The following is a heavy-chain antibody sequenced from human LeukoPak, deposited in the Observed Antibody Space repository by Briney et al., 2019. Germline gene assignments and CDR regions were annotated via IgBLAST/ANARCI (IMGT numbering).Heavy chain of an antibody. V-gene: IGHV1-46*01. CDR3: ARDFGGYGDPRSGEDVFDI. CDR1: GYIFTTYY. Sequence: GASVKVSCKASGYIFTTYYMHWVRQAPGQGLEWMGIINPSGGSTNYAQKFQGRVTMTRDMSTSTVYMELSSLRSEDTAVYYCARDFGGYGDPRSGEDVFDIWGQGTMVTVSS. CDR2: INPSGGST. D-gene: IGHD4-17*01. J-gene: IGHJ3*02.